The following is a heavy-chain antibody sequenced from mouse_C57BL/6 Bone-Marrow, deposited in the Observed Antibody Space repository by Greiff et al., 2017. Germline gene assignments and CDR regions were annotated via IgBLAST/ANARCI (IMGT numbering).Heavy chain of an antibody. J-gene: IGHJ2*01. Sequence: VQLQQSGAELARPGASVKLSCKASGYTFTSYGISWVKQRTGQGLEWIGEIYPRSGNTYYNEKFKGKATLTADKSSSTAYRELRILTSEDSAVYFCARGGLTGTGDYWGQGTTLTVSS. D-gene: IGHD4-1*01. CDR1: GYTFTSYG. V-gene: IGHV1-81*01. CDR3: ARGGLTGTGDY. CDR2: IYPRSGNT.